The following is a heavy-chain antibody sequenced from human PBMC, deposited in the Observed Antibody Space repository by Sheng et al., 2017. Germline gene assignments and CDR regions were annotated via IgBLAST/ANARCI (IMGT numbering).Heavy chain of an antibody. J-gene: IGHJ4*02. D-gene: IGHD3-22*01. CDR2: IYYSGST. V-gene: IGHV4-31*11. CDR1: GGSISSGGYY. CDR3: ARLDSSGYYCDY. Sequence: QVQLQESGPGLLKPSQTLSLTCAVSGGSISSGGYYWSWIRQHPGKGLEWIGYIYYSGSTYYNPSLKSRVTISVDTSKNQFSLKLSSVTAADTVVYYCARLDSSGYYCDYWGQGTLVTV.